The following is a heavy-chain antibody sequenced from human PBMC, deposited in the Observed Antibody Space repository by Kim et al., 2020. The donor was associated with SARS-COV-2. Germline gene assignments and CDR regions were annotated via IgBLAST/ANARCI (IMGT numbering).Heavy chain of an antibody. J-gene: IGHJ2*01. CDR1: GFTFSSYW. Sequence: GGSLRLSCAASGFTFSSYWMSWVRQAPGKGLEWVANIKQDGSEKYYVDSVKGRFTISRDNAKNSLYLQMNSLRAEDTAVYYCARTFVSGGWLQLQGWYFDLRGRGTLVTVSS. D-gene: IGHD5-12*01. CDR3: ARTFVSGGWLQLQGWYFDL. CDR2: IKQDGSEK. V-gene: IGHV3-7*01.